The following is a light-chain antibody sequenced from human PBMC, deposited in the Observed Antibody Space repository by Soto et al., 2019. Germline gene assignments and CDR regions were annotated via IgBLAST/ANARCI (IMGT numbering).Light chain of an antibody. Sequence: DIQLTQSPSFLSASVGDRVTITCRASQGISNYLAWYQRKPGKAPKLLIYAASTLQSGVPSRFSGRVCGTEFTLTISSLQPEDVVTYYCQQLNSYPLTFGGGTKVEIK. J-gene: IGKJ4*01. CDR2: AAS. CDR1: QGISNY. CDR3: QQLNSYPLT. V-gene: IGKV1-9*01.